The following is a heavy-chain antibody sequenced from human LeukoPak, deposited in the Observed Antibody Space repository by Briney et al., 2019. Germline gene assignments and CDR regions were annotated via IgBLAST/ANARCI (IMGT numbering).Heavy chain of an antibody. D-gene: IGHD6-19*01. CDR2: INHSGST. J-gene: IGHJ6*03. CDR3: ARGRIAVASNYYYYYMDV. Sequence: SETLSLTCAVYGGSFSGYYWSWIRQPPGKGLEWIGEINHSGSTNYNPSLKSRVTISVDTSKNQFSLKLSSVTAADTAVYYCARGRIAVASNYYYYYMDVWGKGTTVTVSS. CDR1: GGSFSGYY. V-gene: IGHV4-34*01.